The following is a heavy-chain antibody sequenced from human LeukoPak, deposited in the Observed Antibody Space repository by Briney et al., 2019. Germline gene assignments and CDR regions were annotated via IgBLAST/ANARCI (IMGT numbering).Heavy chain of an antibody. D-gene: IGHD2-2*01. CDR1: GFTFSSHS. CDR3: ARGAVVPYCSSTSCRAYYFDY. V-gene: IGHV3-21*01. CDR2: ISSSSSYI. J-gene: IGHJ4*02. Sequence: GGSLRLSCAASGFTFSSHSMNWVRQAPRNRLEWVSSISSSSSYIYYADSLKRRFTISRDDAKNSLYLQMNSLRAEDTAVYYCARGAVVPYCSSTSCRAYYFDYWGQGTLVTVSS.